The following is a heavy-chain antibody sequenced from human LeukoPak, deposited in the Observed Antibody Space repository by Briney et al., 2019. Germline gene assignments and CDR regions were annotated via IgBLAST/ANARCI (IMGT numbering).Heavy chain of an antibody. V-gene: IGHV3-7*01. CDR2: INQDGSAK. J-gene: IGHJ4*02. D-gene: IGHD3-3*01. Sequence: GSLRLSCAASGFTFSSYAMSWVRQAPGKGLEWVANINQDGSAKNYLDSVKGRFTISIDRGKNSLYLQMNSLRDEDTAVYYCARELSWSGRDYWGQGTLVTVSS. CDR3: ARELSWSGRDY. CDR1: GFTFSSYA.